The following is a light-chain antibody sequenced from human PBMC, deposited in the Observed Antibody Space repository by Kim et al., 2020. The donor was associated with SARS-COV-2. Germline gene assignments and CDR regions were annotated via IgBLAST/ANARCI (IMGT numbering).Light chain of an antibody. V-gene: IGLV2-14*03. CDR3: NSYTSTTSYV. Sequence: QSALTQPASVTGSPGQSITISCKGSSSDVGGYQYVSWYQQYPGKAPQLIIYDLTKRPSGISDRFSGSKSGDTSSLTISGLQAEDEADYYCNSYTSTTSYVFGSGTKVTVL. CDR1: SSDVGGYQY. CDR2: DLT. J-gene: IGLJ1*01.